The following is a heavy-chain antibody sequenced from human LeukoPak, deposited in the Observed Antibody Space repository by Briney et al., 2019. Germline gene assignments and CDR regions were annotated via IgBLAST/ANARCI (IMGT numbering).Heavy chain of an antibody. V-gene: IGHV3-21*01. CDR2: ITGGSSYI. CDR1: GFTFSDHY. D-gene: IGHD4-17*01. CDR3: ARDPSLESDYGVYATN. Sequence: GSLRLSCVVSGFTFSDHYMDWVRQAPGKGLEWVASITGGSSYIYYSDSVKGRFTVSRDNAKKSLYLRMNSLRAEDTAVYYCARDPSLESDYGVYATNWGQGTLVTVSS. J-gene: IGHJ4*02.